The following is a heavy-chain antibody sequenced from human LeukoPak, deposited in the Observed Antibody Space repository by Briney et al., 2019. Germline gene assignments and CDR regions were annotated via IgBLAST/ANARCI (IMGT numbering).Heavy chain of an antibody. V-gene: IGHV4-34*01. D-gene: IGHD3-10*01. Sequence: SETLSLTCAVYGGSFSGYYWSWIRQPPGKGLEWIREINHSGSTNYNPSLKSRVTISVDTSKNQFSLKLSSVTAADTAVYYCARLELVSGSYRFDYWGQGTLVTVSS. CDR1: GGSFSGYY. J-gene: IGHJ4*02. CDR2: INHSGST. CDR3: ARLELVSGSYRFDY.